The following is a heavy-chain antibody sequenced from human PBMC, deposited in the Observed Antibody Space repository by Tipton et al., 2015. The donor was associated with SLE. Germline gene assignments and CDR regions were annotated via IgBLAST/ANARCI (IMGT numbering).Heavy chain of an antibody. D-gene: IGHD6-13*01. CDR2: INHSGST. J-gene: IGHJ3*02. Sequence: LSLTCAVYGGSFSGYYWSWIRQPPGKGLEWIGEINHSGSTNYNPSLKSRVTISVDTSKNQFSLQLNSVTPEDTAVYYCARDGIAAAGAFDIWGQGTMVTVSS. CDR3: ARDGIAAAGAFDI. V-gene: IGHV4-34*01. CDR1: GGSFSGYY.